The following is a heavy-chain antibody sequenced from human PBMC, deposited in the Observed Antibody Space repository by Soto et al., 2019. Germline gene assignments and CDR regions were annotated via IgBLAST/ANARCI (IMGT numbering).Heavy chain of an antibody. D-gene: IGHD5-12*01. J-gene: IGHJ6*02. CDR1: GGSISSGGYY. CDR2: IYYSGST. Sequence: SETLSLTCTVSGGSISSGGYYWSWIRQHPGKGLEWIGYIYYSGSTYYNPSLKSRVTISVDTSKNQFSLKLSSVTAADTAMYYCVRMGFSGGGYLSYYYYGMDIWGQGTTVTVSS. V-gene: IGHV4-31*03. CDR3: VRMGFSGGGYLSYYYYGMDI.